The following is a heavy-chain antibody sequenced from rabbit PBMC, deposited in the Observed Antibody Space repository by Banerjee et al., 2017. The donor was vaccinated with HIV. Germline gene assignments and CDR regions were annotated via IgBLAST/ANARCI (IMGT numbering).Heavy chain of an antibody. CDR2: IDVGEGNT. Sequence: QEHLVETGGGLVQPGGSLTLSCKASGFDFRRYYLTWVRQAPGKGLEWIGIIDVGEGNTDYASWVNGRFTISSDNAQNTVDLQMSGLTAADTATYFCARAGYAGYGYANFRDYYGMDLWGQGTLVTVS. V-gene: IGHV1S47*01. D-gene: IGHD6-1*01. CDR1: GFDFRRYY. J-gene: IGHJ6*01. CDR3: ARAGYAGYGYANFRDYYGMDL.